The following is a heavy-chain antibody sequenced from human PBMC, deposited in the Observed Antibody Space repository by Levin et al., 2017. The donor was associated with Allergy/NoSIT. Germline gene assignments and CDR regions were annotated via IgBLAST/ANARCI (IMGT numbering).Heavy chain of an antibody. J-gene: IGHJ4*02. CDR1: GDTFTTYT. V-gene: IGHV1-69*04. CDR3: ARDSGPRPYFDF. CDR2: IIPMLGIP. Sequence: ASVKVSCKASGDTFTTYTINWLRQAPGQGLEWMGRIIPMLGIPNFAQKFQDRVRITADKSTSTAYMELISLRSEDTAVYFCARDSGPRPYFDFWGQGTLVTVSS. D-gene: IGHD6-6*01.